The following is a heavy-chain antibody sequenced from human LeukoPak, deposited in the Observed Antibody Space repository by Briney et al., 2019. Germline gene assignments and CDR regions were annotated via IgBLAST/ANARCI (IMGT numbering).Heavy chain of an antibody. D-gene: IGHD3-22*01. CDR1: GFTFSIYD. Sequence: TGGSLRLSCAASGFTFSIYDMHWVRQATGKGLEWVSAIGTAGDTYYPGSVKGRFTISRENAKNSLYLQMNSLRAGDTAVYYCARALDSSGYYLYDYWGQGTLVTVSS. CDR2: IGTAGDT. V-gene: IGHV3-13*01. CDR3: ARALDSSGYYLYDY. J-gene: IGHJ4*02.